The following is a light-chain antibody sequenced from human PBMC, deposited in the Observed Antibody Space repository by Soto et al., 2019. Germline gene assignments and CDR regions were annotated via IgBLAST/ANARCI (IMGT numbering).Light chain of an antibody. V-gene: IGLV2-14*01. Sequence: QSVLTQPASVSGSPGQSITISCTGTSSDVGGYTYVSWYQQHPGKAPKLMIYDVSNRPSGVSNRFSGSKSGNTASLTISGLQAEDEADYYCSSYTSSSTAVFGGGTQLTVL. J-gene: IGLJ7*01. CDR2: DVS. CDR3: SSYTSSSTAV. CDR1: SSDVGGYTY.